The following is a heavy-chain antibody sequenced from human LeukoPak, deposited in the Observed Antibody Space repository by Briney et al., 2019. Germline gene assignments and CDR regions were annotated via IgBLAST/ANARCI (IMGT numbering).Heavy chain of an antibody. CDR1: GGSISSSSYY. CDR2: IYYSGST. Sequence: SETLSLTCTVSGGSISSSSYYWGWIRQPPGKGLEWIGSIYYSGSTYYNPSLKSRVTISVDTSKNQFSLKLSSVTAADTAVYYCARESPYGDYAWGYDYWGQGTLVTVSS. CDR3: ARESPYGDYAWGYDY. J-gene: IGHJ4*02. D-gene: IGHD4-17*01. V-gene: IGHV4-39*07.